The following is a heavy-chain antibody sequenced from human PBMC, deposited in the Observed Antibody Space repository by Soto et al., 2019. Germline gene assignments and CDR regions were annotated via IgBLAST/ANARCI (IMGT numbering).Heavy chain of an antibody. CDR2: ISWDGGST. V-gene: IGHV3-43*01. J-gene: IGHJ4*02. CDR3: AKDRVRYSYCYYFDY. CDR1: GFTFDDYT. D-gene: IGHD5-18*01. Sequence: GGSLRLSCAASGFTFDDYTMHWVRQAPGKGLEWVSLISWDGGSTYYADSVKGRFTISRDNSKNSLYLQMNSMRTDDTALYYCAKDRVRYSYCYYFDYWGQGTLVTVSS.